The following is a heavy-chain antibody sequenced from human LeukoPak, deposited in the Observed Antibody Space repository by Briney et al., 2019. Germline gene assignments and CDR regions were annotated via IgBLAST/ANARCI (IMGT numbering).Heavy chain of an antibody. V-gene: IGHV4-31*03. CDR1: GGSISSGGYY. CDR2: IYYSGST. D-gene: IGHD2-2*01. Sequence: PSQTLSLTCTVSGGSISSGGYYWSWIRQHPGKGLEWIGYIYYSGSTYYNPSLKSRVTISVDTSKNQFSLKLSSVTAADTAVYYCASRYCSSTSCCWFDPWGQGTLVTVSS. CDR3: ASRYCSSTSCCWFDP. J-gene: IGHJ5*02.